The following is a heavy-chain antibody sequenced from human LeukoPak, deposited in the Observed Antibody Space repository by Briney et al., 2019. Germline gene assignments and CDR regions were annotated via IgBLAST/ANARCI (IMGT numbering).Heavy chain of an antibody. D-gene: IGHD1-14*01. V-gene: IGHV3-11*01. J-gene: IGHJ3*02. Sequence: GGSLRLSCAASGFTFSDYYMSWIRQAPGKGLEWVSYISSSGSTIYYADSVEGRFTISRDNAKNSLYLQMNSLRAEDTAVYYCARVENRDAFDIWGQGTMVTVSS. CDR1: GFTFSDYY. CDR2: ISSSGSTI. CDR3: ARVENRDAFDI.